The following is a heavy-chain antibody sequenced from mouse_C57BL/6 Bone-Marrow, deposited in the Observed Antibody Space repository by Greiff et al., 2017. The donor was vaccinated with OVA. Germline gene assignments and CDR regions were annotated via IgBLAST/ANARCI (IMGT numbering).Heavy chain of an antibody. J-gene: IGHJ1*03. V-gene: IGHV1-39*01. CDR3: ATYYYGSSPDV. D-gene: IGHD1-1*01. CDR2: INPNYGTT. CDR1: GYSFTDYN. Sequence: VQLKESGPELVKPGASVKISCKASGYSFTDYNMNWVKQSNGKSLEWIGVINPNYGTTSSNQKFKGKATLTVDQSSSTAYMHLNRLTSEDSAVYYCATYYYGSSPDVWGTGTTVTVSS.